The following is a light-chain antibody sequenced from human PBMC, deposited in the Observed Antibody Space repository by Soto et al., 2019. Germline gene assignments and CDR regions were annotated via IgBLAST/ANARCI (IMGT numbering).Light chain of an antibody. CDR2: QAS. CDR3: QQFNNYPGT. J-gene: IGKJ1*01. V-gene: IGKV1-5*03. Sequence: DIQMTQSPSTLSASVGDRVTITCRASQSISGWLAWYQQKPGKAPKLLIYQASSLESGGPSRFSGSGSGTEFTLTISRLQPDDFATYYCQQFNNYPGTFGQGTRVEIK. CDR1: QSISGW.